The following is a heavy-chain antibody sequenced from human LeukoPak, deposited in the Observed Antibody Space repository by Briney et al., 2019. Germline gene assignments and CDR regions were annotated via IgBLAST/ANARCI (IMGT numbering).Heavy chain of an antibody. Sequence: PGGSLRLSCAASGFTFSSYAMSWVRQAPGKGLEWVSAISGSGGSTYYADSVKGRLTMSRDNSKNMLYLQMNSLRAEDTAVYYCAKSSPFGSGTYYYPFDYWGQGTLVTVSS. J-gene: IGHJ4*02. CDR3: AKSSPFGSGTYYYPFDY. V-gene: IGHV3-23*01. CDR1: GFTFSSYA. D-gene: IGHD3-10*01. CDR2: ISGSGGST.